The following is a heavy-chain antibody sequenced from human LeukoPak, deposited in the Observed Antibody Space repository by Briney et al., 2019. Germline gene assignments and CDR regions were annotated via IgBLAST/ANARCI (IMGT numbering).Heavy chain of an antibody. D-gene: IGHD3-3*01. CDR2: ISYDGSVK. CDR1: GFTFRSYG. Sequence: GRSLRLSCAASGFTFRSYGMQWVRQAPGKGLEWVAIISYDGSVKYYGDSVRGRFSISRDNSKNTLYLQMNSLRAEDTAVYYCAKDPVDFWSGYYRSYYYYYMDVWGKGTTVTVSS. V-gene: IGHV3-30*18. J-gene: IGHJ6*03. CDR3: AKDPVDFWSGYYRSYYYYYMDV.